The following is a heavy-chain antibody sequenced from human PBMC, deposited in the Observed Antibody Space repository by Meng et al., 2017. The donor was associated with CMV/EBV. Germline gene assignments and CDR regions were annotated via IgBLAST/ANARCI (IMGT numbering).Heavy chain of an antibody. D-gene: IGHD3-3*01. Sequence: SDTLSLTCAVYGGSFSGYYWSRIRQPPGKGPEWIGEINHSGSTNYNPSLKSRVTISVDTSKNQFSLKLSSVTAADTAVYYCARGTGRSITIFGVVTHYYYGMDVWGQGTTVTVSS. CDR1: GGSFSGYY. J-gene: IGHJ6*02. CDR2: INHSGST. CDR3: ARGTGRSITIFGVVTHYYYGMDV. V-gene: IGHV4-34*01.